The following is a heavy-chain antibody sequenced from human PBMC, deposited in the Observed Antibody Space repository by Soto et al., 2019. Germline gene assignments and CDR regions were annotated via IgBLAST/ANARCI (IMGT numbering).Heavy chain of an antibody. CDR1: GSTFSSYE. D-gene: IGHD1-26*01. CDR2: ISSSGSTI. V-gene: IGHV3-48*03. Sequence: LRLSCAASGSTFSSYEMNWVRQAPGKGLEWVSYISSSGSTIYYADSVKGRFTISRDNAKNSLYLQMNSLRAEDTAVYYCARNVKVGFSGFDIWGQGTMVTVSS. J-gene: IGHJ3*02. CDR3: ARNVKVGFSGFDI.